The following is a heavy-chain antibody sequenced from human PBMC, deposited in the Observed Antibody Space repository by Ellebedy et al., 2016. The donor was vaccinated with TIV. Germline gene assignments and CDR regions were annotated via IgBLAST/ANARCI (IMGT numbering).Heavy chain of an antibody. CDR3: ARGGIGVGADS. J-gene: IGHJ4*02. CDR2: IFYSETT. CDR1: GGSFSNYY. Sequence: SETLSLTCIVSGGSFSNYYWNWVRQPPGKGLEWIGHIFYSETTNYNPSLRSRVTISSDTSTNQFSLKLTSATAADTAVYYCARGGIGVGADSWGQGTLVTVSP. D-gene: IGHD1-26*01. V-gene: IGHV4-59*08.